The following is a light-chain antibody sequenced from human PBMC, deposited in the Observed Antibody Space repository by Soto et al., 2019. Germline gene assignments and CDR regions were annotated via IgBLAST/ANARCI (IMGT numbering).Light chain of an antibody. V-gene: IGKV1-9*01. CDR2: AAS. J-gene: IGKJ2*01. CDR1: QGINIF. CDR3: QQRNSYPRT. Sequence: DIHLTQSPAFLSASVGDRCTITCRASQGINIFLAWFQQKPGKAPNLLISAASTLQSGVPSRFSGSGSETEFTLTITSLQPEDSATYYCQQRNSYPRTFGQGTKVDIK.